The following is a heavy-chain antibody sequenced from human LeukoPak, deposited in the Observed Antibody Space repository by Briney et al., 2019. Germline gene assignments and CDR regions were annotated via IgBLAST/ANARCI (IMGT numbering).Heavy chain of an antibody. CDR3: AKAVDGDYEIDY. Sequence: GGSLRLSCAASGFTVSSYSMNWVRQAPGKGLEWVSSISSSSSYIYYADSVKGRFTISRDNAKNSLYLQMNSLRAEDTALYYCAKAVDGDYEIDYWGQGTLVTVSS. J-gene: IGHJ4*02. CDR2: ISSSSSYI. V-gene: IGHV3-21*04. D-gene: IGHD4-17*01. CDR1: GFTVSSYS.